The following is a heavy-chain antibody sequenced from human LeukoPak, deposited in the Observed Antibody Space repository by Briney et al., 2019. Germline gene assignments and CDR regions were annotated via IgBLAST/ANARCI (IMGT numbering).Heavy chain of an antibody. CDR3: ATYSYTGGYYAFDI. Sequence: GESLKISCKGSGYSFTRYWIGWVRQMPGKGLESMGIIYPGDSNTQYTPSFQDQVTISADKSITTAYLQWSRLKASDTAMYYCATYSYTGGYYAFDIWGQGTMVTVSS. J-gene: IGHJ3*02. CDR1: GYSFTRYW. D-gene: IGHD3-22*01. CDR2: IYPGDSNT. V-gene: IGHV5-51*01.